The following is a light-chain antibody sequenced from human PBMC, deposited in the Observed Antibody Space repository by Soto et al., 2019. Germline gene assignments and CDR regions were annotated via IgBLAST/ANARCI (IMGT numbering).Light chain of an antibody. CDR2: AAS. J-gene: IGKJ2*01. CDR1: QDISTW. Sequence: DLHLTQSPSSVSASVGDRVTITCRASQDISTWLAWYQQRPGKAPRLLIYAASRLHSGVPSRFSGSGSGTDLTLTISSLQPEDFATYYCQQTNNFPYTFGQGTKLEIK. V-gene: IGKV1-12*01. CDR3: QQTNNFPYT.